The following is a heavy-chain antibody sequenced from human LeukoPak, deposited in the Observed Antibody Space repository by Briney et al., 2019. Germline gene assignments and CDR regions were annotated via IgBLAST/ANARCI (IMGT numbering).Heavy chain of an antibody. Sequence: GGSLKLSCAASGFTFSSYAMSWVRQAPGKGLEWVSAISGSGGSTYYADSVKGRLTISRDNSKNTLYLQMNSLRAEDTAVYYCAKDWDYYGSGSYYPDYWGQGTLVTVSS. J-gene: IGHJ4*02. V-gene: IGHV3-23*01. D-gene: IGHD3-10*01. CDR3: AKDWDYYGSGSYYPDY. CDR1: GFTFSSYA. CDR2: ISGSGGST.